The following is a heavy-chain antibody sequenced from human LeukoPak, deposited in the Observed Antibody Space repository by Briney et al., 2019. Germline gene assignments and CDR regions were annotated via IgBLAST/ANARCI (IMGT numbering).Heavy chain of an antibody. J-gene: IGHJ4*02. CDR3: ARDVAYSAFDY. Sequence: GGSLRLSCAASGFTFSSYGMHWVRQAPGKGLEWVAVISYDGSNKYYADSVKGRFTISRDNSKNTLYLQMSSLRAEDTGVFYCARDVAYSAFDYWGQGTLVTVSS. CDR1: GFTFSSYG. D-gene: IGHD2-21*01. CDR2: ISYDGSNK. V-gene: IGHV3-30*03.